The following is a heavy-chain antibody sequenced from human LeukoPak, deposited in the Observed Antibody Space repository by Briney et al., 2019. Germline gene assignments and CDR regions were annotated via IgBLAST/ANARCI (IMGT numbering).Heavy chain of an antibody. CDR1: GFTFSNYV. Sequence: GGSLRLSCAASGFTFSNYVTHWVRQAPGKGLEWVAVIASDGHNKYSAASVKGRFTISRDNSKNTLYLQMNGLRAEDTAVYYCAKDVDIGGAGYYFDCWGQGTLVTVSS. V-gene: IGHV3-30*18. CDR3: AKDVDIGGAGYYFDC. D-gene: IGHD6-13*01. J-gene: IGHJ4*02. CDR2: IASDGHNK.